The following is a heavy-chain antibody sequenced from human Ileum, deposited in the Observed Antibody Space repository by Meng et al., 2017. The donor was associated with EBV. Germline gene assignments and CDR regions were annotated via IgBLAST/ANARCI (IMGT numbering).Heavy chain of an antibody. D-gene: IGHD6-13*01. Sequence: MQLQQWCAGLLNPSETLPLPGAVYGGSFSGYYWTWIRQPPGKGLEWIGEINHSGSTNYNPSLKSRVTISVDKNQFSLKLSSVTAADTAVYYCVRGFYTYGSSCFDYWGQGILVIVSS. J-gene: IGHJ4*02. CDR3: VRGFYTYGSSCFDY. CDR2: INHSGST. CDR1: GGSFSGYY. V-gene: IGHV4-34*01.